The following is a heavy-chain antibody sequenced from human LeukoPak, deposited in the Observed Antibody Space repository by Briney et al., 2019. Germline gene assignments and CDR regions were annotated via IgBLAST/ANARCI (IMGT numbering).Heavy chain of an antibody. V-gene: IGHV4-31*03. D-gene: IGHD5-18*01. J-gene: IGHJ4*02. CDR3: ARGGVDTAMVDY. Sequence: SETLSLTCTVSGGPISSGGYYWSWIRQHPGKGLEWIGYIYHSGSTYYNPSLKSRVTISVDTSKNQFSLKLSSVTAADTAVYYCARGGVDTAMVDYWGQGTLVTVSS. CDR2: IYHSGST. CDR1: GGPISSGGYY.